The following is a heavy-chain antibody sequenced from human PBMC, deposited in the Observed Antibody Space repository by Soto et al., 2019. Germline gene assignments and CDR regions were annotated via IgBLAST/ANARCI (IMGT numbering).Heavy chain of an antibody. J-gene: IGHJ4*02. D-gene: IGHD3-10*01. CDR1: GGTFSSYT. CDR2: IIPILGIA. Sequence: QVQLVQSGAEVKKPGSSVKVSCKASGGTFSSYTISWVRQAPGQGLEWMGRIIPILGIANYAQKFQGRVTITADKSTSTAYMELRSLRSEDTAVYYCARDGDGSGSYLDYWGQGTLVTVAS. V-gene: IGHV1-69*08. CDR3: ARDGDGSGSYLDY.